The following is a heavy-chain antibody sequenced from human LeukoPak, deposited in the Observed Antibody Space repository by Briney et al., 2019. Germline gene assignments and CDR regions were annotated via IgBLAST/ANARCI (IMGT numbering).Heavy chain of an antibody. V-gene: IGHV4-34*01. D-gene: IGHD3-3*01. CDR2: INHSGST. Sequence: SETLSLTCAVYGGSFRGYYWSWIRQPPGKGLEWIGEINHSGSTNYNPSLKSRVTISVDTSKNQFSLKLSSVTAADTAVYYCATLYDFWSGYPVNWFDPWGQGTLVTVSS. CDR3: ATLYDFWSGYPVNWFDP. CDR1: GGSFRGYY. J-gene: IGHJ5*02.